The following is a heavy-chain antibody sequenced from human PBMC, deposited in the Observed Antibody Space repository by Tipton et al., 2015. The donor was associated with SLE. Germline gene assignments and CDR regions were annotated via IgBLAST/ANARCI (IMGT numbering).Heavy chain of an antibody. J-gene: IGHJ4*02. CDR1: GGSISSYY. Sequence: LRLSCTVSGGSISSYYWSWIRQPPGKGLEWIGYIYYGGSTNYNPSLKSRVTISVDTSKNQFSLKLSSVTAADTAVYYCARVYLQWLLGPRGYFDYWGQGTLVTVSS. D-gene: IGHD6-19*01. CDR3: ARVYLQWLLGPRGYFDY. CDR2: IYYGGST. V-gene: IGHV4-59*08.